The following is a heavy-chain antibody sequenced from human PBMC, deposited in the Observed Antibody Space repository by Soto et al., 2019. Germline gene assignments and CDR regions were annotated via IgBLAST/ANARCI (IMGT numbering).Heavy chain of an antibody. CDR1: GYTLTELS. CDR2: FDPEDGET. Sequence: ASVKVSCKVSGYTLTELSMHWVRQAPGKGLEWMGGFDPEDGETIYAQKFQGRVTMTEETSTDTAYMELSSLRSEDTAVYYCATSTQVGATTDAFDIWGQGTMVTV. CDR3: ATSTQVGATTDAFDI. D-gene: IGHD1-26*01. V-gene: IGHV1-24*01. J-gene: IGHJ3*02.